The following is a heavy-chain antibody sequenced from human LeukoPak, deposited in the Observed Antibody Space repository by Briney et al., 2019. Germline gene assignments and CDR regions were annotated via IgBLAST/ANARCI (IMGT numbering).Heavy chain of an antibody. V-gene: IGHV3-23*01. CDR2: ISGSGGST. J-gene: IGHJ4*02. D-gene: IGHD4-17*01. CDR3: AKAGLKYGDSDY. CDR1: GFTFSSYW. Sequence: PGGSLRLSCAASGFTFSSYWMSWVRQAPGKGLEWVSAISGSGGSTYYADSVKGRFTISRDNSKNTLYLQMNSLRAEDTAVYYCAKAGLKYGDSDYWGQGTLVTVSS.